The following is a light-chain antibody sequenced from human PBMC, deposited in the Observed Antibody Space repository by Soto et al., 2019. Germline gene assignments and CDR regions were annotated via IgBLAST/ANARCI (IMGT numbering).Light chain of an antibody. V-gene: IGKV3-20*01. CDR1: QTVSSPY. CDR2: DAS. CDR3: QQYSSSPYT. J-gene: IGKJ2*01. Sequence: DIVLTQSPGTLSLSPGERASLSCRASQTVSSPYIAWYQQKPGQSPRLGMYDASNRAPAIPDRFSGSGYGTDFTLTISRLEPEDVAVYYCQQYSSSPYTFGQGTKLEIK.